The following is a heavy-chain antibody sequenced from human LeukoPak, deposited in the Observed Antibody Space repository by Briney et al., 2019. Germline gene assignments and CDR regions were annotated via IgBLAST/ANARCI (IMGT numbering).Heavy chain of an antibody. CDR3: VSPRGFSYGYFDY. CDR2: IYYSKNT. D-gene: IGHD5-18*01. V-gene: IGHV4-39*01. CDR1: GGSISSSSAY. Sequence: SETLSLTCTVSGGSISSSSAYWGWIRQPPGKGLEWIGSIYYSKNTYDNPSLKSRVTISADTSKNQFSLTLGSGSATDTAVYYCVSPRGFSYGYFDYWGQGTLVTVSS. J-gene: IGHJ4*02.